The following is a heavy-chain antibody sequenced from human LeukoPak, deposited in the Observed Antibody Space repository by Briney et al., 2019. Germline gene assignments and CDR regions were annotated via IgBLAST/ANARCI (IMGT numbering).Heavy chain of an antibody. V-gene: IGHV3-23*01. CDR1: GFTFSSYA. J-gene: IGHJ4*02. Sequence: GGSLRLSCAASGFTFSSYAMSWVRQAPGKGLEWVSAISGSGGSTYYADSVKGRFTISRDNSKNTLYLQMNSLRAEDTAVYYCVKGPRPAYYGDYGGRGYWGQGTLVTVSS. D-gene: IGHD4-17*01. CDR2: ISGSGGST. CDR3: VKGPRPAYYGDYGGRGY.